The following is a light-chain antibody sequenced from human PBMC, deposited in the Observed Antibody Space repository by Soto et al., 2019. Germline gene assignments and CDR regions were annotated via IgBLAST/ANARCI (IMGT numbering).Light chain of an antibody. CDR1: SSHIGSNY. J-gene: IGLJ2*01. V-gene: IGLV1-47*01. Sequence: QPVLTQPPSASGTPGQRVTISCSGSSSHIGSNYVYWYQQLPGTAPKLLIYRNNQRPSGVPDRFSGSKSGTSASLAISGLRSEDEAGYYCAAWDDSLRGCHVGFGGGTKRTVL. CDR2: RNN. CDR3: AAWDDSLRGCHVG.